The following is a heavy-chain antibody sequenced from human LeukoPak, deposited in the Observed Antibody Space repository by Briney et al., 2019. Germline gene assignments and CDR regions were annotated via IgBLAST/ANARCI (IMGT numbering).Heavy chain of an antibody. CDR1: GFTFSSYA. Sequence: PGGSLRLSCAASGFTFSSYAMSWVRQAPGKGLEWVAVISYGGSNKYYADSVKGRFTISRDNSKNTLYLQMNSLRAEDTAVYYCARTYGSGSPFDYWGQGTLVTVSS. CDR2: ISYGGSNK. D-gene: IGHD3-10*01. V-gene: IGHV3-30*03. J-gene: IGHJ4*02. CDR3: ARTYGSGSPFDY.